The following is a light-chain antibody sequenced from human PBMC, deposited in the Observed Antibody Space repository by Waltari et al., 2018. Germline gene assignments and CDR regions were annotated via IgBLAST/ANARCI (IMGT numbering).Light chain of an antibody. V-gene: IGLV2-14*03. J-gene: IGLJ3*02. CDR1: ISDVGGFNS. Sequence: QSALTQPASVSGSPGQSITISCTGTISDVGGFNSVSWYQVHPGQAPIVMIYDVINRPSGVSDRFPASKSGNTASLTIAGLQAEDEGDYYCSSQSTNSVVLFGGGTKLTVL. CDR3: SSQSTNSVVL. CDR2: DVI.